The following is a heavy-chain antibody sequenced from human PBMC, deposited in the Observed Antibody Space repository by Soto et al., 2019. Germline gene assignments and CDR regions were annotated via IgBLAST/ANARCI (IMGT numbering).Heavy chain of an antibody. V-gene: IGHV3-23*05. CDR2: IDDGNIA. D-gene: IGHD1-26*01. CDR1: GFNFRTYA. Sequence: EVRLLQSGGGSEQPGGSLRLSCAASGFNFRTYAMYWVRQAPGKGLEWVAAIDDGNIAYYADSVKGRFIISRDNAKNTLYLQMNSLRAEDTAVYYCVRDDGGSYYVNWFDVWGQGTLVTVSS. CDR3: VRDDGGSYYVNWFDV. J-gene: IGHJ5*02.